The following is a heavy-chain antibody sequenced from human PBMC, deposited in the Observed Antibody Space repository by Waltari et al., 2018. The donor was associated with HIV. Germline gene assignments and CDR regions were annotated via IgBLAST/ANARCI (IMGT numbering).Heavy chain of an antibody. Sequence: QVQLVQSGAEVKTPGASVTVSCTASGYTFTGYYMPWVRQAPGQGLEWMGWINPNSGATNYAQKFQGRVTMTRDTSISTAYMELNSLRSHDTAVYYCARPLPYCSTSSCPYFDPWGQGTLVTVSS. CDR3: ARPLPYCSTSSCPYFDP. CDR1: GYTFTGYY. CDR2: INPNSGAT. V-gene: IGHV1-2*02. D-gene: IGHD2-2*01. J-gene: IGHJ5*02.